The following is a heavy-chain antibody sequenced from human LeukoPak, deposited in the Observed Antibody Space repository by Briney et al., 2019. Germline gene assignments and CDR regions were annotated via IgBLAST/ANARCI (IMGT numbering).Heavy chain of an antibody. J-gene: IGHJ3*01. V-gene: IGHV3-74*01. Sequence: GGSLRLSCAASGFTSSAYWMHWVRQVPGKGLVWVSRINSDVSTTNYADSVKGRFTISRDNAKNTIYLQMNSLRAEDTAVYYCARYGRYRAFDVWGPGTVVTVSS. CDR1: GFTSSAYW. CDR3: ARYGRYRAFDV. D-gene: IGHD1-26*01. CDR2: INSDVSTT.